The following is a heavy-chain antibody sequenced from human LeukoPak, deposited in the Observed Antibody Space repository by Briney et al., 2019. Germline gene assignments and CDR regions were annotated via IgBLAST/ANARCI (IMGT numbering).Heavy chain of an antibody. CDR2: ISGSGGST. CDR1: GFTFSSYA. CDR3: AKLPVAGLYFDY. V-gene: IGHV3-23*01. J-gene: IGHJ4*02. Sequence: GGSLRLSCAASGFTFSSYAMSWVRQAPGKGLEWISAISGSGGSTYYVDSVKGRFTLSRDNSKNTLYLQMNSLRVEDTAVYYCAKLPVAGLYFDYWGQGTLVTVSS. D-gene: IGHD6-19*01.